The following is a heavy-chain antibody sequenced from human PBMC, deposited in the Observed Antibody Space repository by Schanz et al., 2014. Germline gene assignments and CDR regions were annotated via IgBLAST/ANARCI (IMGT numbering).Heavy chain of an antibody. CDR3: VRELSGGTFDY. CDR1: GYSFSAYS. V-gene: IGHV1-2*05. CDR2: FT. D-gene: IGHD2-21*01. Sequence: QVQLVQSGSELKKPGASVKVSCKASGYSFSAYSIHWMRQAPGQGLEWLGRFTHISQKFQGRVTMTRDTSSTTAYMEXXXXXXXXXAVYYCVRELSGGTFDYWGQGALVTVSS. J-gene: IGHJ4*02.